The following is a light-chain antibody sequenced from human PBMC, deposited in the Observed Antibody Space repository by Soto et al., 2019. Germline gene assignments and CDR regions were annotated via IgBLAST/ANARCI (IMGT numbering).Light chain of an antibody. V-gene: IGKV3-15*01. CDR3: QQYNNWPPAWT. CDR2: GAS. CDR1: QSVSSN. J-gene: IGKJ1*01. Sequence: EIVMTQSPATLSVSPGERATLSCRASQSVSSNLAWYQQKPGQAPRLLIYGASTRATGIPARFSSSGSGTEFTLTISSLQSEDFAVYYCQQYNNWPPAWTFGQVTTVEIK.